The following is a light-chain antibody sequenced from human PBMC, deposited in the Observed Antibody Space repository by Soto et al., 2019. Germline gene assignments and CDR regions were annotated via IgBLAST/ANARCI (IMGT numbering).Light chain of an antibody. V-gene: IGKV1-5*03. Sequence: DIQMTQSPSALSASVGDRVTITCRARQSISSWLAWYQQKPGRAPKLLIYKASSLESVVPSRFSGSGSGTEFTLTISSLQPDDFATYYCQQYKSYSRTFGQGTKLEIK. CDR3: QQYKSYSRT. CDR1: QSISSW. CDR2: KAS. J-gene: IGKJ2*01.